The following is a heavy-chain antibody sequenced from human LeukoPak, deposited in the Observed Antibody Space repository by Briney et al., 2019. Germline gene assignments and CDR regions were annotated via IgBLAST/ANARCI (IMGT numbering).Heavy chain of an antibody. J-gene: IGHJ4*02. Sequence: PGGSLRLSCAASGFTFSSYAMSWVRQAPGKGLEWVSAISGSGGSTYYADSVKGRFTISRDNSKNTLYLQMNSLRAEDTAVYYCSKDPWGSKAYGFDYWGQGTLVTVSS. CDR1: GFTFSSYA. D-gene: IGHD7-27*01. V-gene: IGHV3-23*01. CDR2: ISGSGGST. CDR3: SKDPWGSKAYGFDY.